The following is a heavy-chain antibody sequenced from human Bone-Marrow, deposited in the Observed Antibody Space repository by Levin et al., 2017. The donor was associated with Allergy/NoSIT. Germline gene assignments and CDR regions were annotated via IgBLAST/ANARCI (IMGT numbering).Heavy chain of an antibody. CDR1: GGSISSYY. V-gene: IGHV4-59*01. D-gene: IGHD3-10*01. CDR2: FYNSGRT. J-gene: IGHJ5*02. CDR3: AGGPRGGVVKWFGESDSKLGWFDA. Sequence: SQTLSLTCTVSGGSISSYYWSWIRQPPGKGLEWIGYFYNSGRTDYNPSLKSRVTISVDTSKNQISLKLTSVTAADAAVYYCAGGPRGGVVKWFGESDSKLGWFDAWGQGTRVTVSS.